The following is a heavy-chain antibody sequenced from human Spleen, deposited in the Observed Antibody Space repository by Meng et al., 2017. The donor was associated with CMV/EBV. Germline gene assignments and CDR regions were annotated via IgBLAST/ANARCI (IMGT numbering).Heavy chain of an antibody. CDR1: GGTISSSSHY. V-gene: IGHV4-39*01. CDR3: ASPSSGWFWAYFDY. Sequence: SETLSLTCSVSGGTISSSSHYWGWIRQPPGKGLEWIASIYYNGGTYYNASLKSRVTISADSSKNQFSLKMRSVTAADTGVYYCASPSSGWFWAYFDYWGQGTLVTVSS. CDR2: IYYNGGT. J-gene: IGHJ4*02. D-gene: IGHD6-13*01.